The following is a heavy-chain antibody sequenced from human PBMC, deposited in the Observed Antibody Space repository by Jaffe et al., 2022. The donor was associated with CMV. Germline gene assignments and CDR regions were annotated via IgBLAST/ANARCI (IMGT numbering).Heavy chain of an antibody. J-gene: IGHJ4*02. CDR1: GFSLSNARMG. D-gene: IGHD6-6*01. CDR2: IFSNDEK. V-gene: IGHV2-26*01. CDR3: ARIADVGSSSLVYYFDY. Sequence: QVTLKESGPVLVKPTETLTLTCTVSGFSLSNARMGVSWIRQPPGKALEWLAHIFSNDEKSYSTSLKSRLTISKDTSKSQVVLTMTNMDPVDTATYYCARIADVGSSSLVYYFDYWGQGTLVTVSS.